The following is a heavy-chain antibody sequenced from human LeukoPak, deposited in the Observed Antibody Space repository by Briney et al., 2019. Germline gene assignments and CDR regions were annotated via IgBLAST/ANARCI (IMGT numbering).Heavy chain of an antibody. V-gene: IGHV4-59*01. CDR2: IYYSGGT. Sequence: SETLSLTCSVSGASISNYYWSWIRQSPGKGLEWMAYIYYSGGTNYNPSLKSRVTISVDTSKNQFSLKLTSVTAADTAVYYCARGYSSSWYSAGLLGYWGQGTLVTVSS. D-gene: IGHD6-13*01. J-gene: IGHJ4*02. CDR3: ARGYSSSWYSAGLLGY. CDR1: GASISNYY.